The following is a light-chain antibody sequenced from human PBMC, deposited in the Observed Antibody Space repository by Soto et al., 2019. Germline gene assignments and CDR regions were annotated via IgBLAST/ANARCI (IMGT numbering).Light chain of an antibody. CDR2: GNS. Sequence: QSVLTQPPSVSGAPGQRVPISCTGSSSNIGAGYDVHWYQQLPGTAPKLLIYGNSNRPSGVPDRFSGSKSGTSASLAITGLQAEDEADYYCSSYTSSSTLGVFGTGTKLTVL. J-gene: IGLJ1*01. V-gene: IGLV1-40*01. CDR3: SSYTSSSTLGV. CDR1: SSNIGAGYD.